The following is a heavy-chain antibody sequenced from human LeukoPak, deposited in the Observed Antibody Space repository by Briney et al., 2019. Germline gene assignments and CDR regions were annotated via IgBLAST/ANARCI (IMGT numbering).Heavy chain of an antibody. D-gene: IGHD3-10*01. J-gene: IGHJ4*02. Sequence: ASMKVSCKASGYTFTGYYMHWVRQAPGQGLEWMGWINPNGGGTNYAQKFQGRVTMTRDTSISTAYMELSRLRSDDTAVYYCAKLPSGYYGSGSYYKAWIDYWGQGTLVTVSS. CDR1: GYTFTGYY. V-gene: IGHV1-2*02. CDR3: AKLPSGYYGSGSYYKAWIDY. CDR2: INPNGGGT.